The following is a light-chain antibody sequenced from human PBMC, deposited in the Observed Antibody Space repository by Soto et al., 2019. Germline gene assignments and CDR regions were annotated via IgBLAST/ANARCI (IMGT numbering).Light chain of an antibody. CDR3: QQYNSYSPWT. CDR1: QSISNW. J-gene: IGKJ1*01. Sequence: DIQMTQSPSTLSASVRDRVTIACRASQSISNWLAWYQQKPGKAPKLLIYDASTLESGVPSRFSGSGSGTEFTLTISRLQPDDFATYYCQQYNSYSPWTFGQGTKVEIK. CDR2: DAS. V-gene: IGKV1-5*01.